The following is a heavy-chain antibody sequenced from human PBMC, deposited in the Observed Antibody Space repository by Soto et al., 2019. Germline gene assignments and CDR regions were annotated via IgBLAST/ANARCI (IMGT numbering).Heavy chain of an antibody. CDR3: ARCYYGSGSWYYYYGMDV. D-gene: IGHD3-10*01. J-gene: IGHJ6*02. V-gene: IGHV4-34*01. CDR1: GGSFSGYY. Sequence: QVQLQQWGAGLLKPSETLSLTCAVYGGSFSGYYWSWIRQPPGKGLEWIGEINHSGSTNYNPSLKSRVTISVDTSKNQFSLKLSSVTAADTAVYYCARCYYGSGSWYYYYGMDVWGQGTTVTVSS. CDR2: INHSGST.